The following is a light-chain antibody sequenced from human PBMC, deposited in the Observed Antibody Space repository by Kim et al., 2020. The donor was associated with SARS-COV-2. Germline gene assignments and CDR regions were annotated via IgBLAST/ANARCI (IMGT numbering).Light chain of an antibody. CDR2: AAS. V-gene: IGKV1-16*01. CDR3: QQYKTYPFT. CDR1: QTIIDY. J-gene: IGKJ3*01. Sequence: ASVGDKVTITWRASQTIIDYLVWYQQKPGKAPKPLIYAASTVQSGVPSRFSGSGSGSDFTLTINSLQPEDFATYYCQQYKTYPFTFGPGTKVDIK.